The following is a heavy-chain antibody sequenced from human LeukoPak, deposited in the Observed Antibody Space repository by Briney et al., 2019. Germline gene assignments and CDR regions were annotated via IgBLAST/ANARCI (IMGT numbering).Heavy chain of an antibody. J-gene: IGHJ4*02. CDR1: GYSISSGYY. D-gene: IGHD3-22*01. V-gene: IGHV4-38-2*02. CDR3: ARVVDYFDSSGYYSAEFDY. CDR2: IYHSGST. Sequence: SETLSLTCIVSGYSISSGYYWGWIRQPPGKGLEWIGSIYHSGSTYYNPSLKSRVTMSVDTSKNQFSLKLTSVTAADTAVYYCARVVDYFDSSGYYSAEFDYWGQGTLVTVSS.